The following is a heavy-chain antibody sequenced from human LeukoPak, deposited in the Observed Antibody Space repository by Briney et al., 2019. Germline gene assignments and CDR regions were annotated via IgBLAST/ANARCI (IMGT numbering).Heavy chain of an antibody. J-gene: IGHJ4*02. CDR2: IYYSGST. CDR1: GGSISSSSYY. Sequence: SETLSLTCTVSGGSISSSSYYWGWIRQPPGKGLEWIGSIYYSGSTYYNPSLKSRVTISVDTSKNQFSLKLSSVTAADTAVYYCARHVGSSGWYYDYWGQGTLVTVSS. D-gene: IGHD6-19*01. V-gene: IGHV4-39*01. CDR3: ARHVGSSGWYYDY.